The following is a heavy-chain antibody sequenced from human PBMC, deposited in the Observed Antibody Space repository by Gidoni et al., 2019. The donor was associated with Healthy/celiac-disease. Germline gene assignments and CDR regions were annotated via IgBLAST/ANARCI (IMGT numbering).Heavy chain of an antibody. J-gene: IGHJ4*02. Sequence: CGGTFSSYTISWVRQAPGQGLEWMGRIIPILGIANYAQKFQGRVTITADKSTSTAYMELSSLRSEDTAVYYCASPPYYDYEILTGRDDYWGQGTLVTVSS. CDR1: GGTFSSYT. CDR2: IIPILGIA. CDR3: ASPPYYDYEILTGRDDY. D-gene: IGHD3-9*01. V-gene: IGHV1-69*02.